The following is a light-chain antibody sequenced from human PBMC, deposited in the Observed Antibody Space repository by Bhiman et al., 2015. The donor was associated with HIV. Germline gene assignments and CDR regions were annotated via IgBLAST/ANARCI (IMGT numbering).Light chain of an antibody. V-gene: IGLV3-1*01. CDR3: QAWDSTAFYV. J-gene: IGLJ1*01. Sequence: SSELTQPPSVSVSPGQTANITCSGDKLGDKYARWYQQKPGQSPVLVIYHDTKRPSGIPERFSGSNSGNTATLTISGTQAVDEADYYCQAWDSTAFYVFGTGTKVTVL. CDR2: HDT. CDR1: KLGDKY.